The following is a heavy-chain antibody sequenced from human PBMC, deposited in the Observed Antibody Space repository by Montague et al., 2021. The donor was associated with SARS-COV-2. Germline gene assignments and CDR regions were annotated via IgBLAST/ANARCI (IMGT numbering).Heavy chain of an antibody. Sequence: SETLSLTCTVSGGSISSYYWSWIRQPPGKGLEWIGYIYYNGSTNYNPSLKSPVTISVDTPKNQFSLKLSSVTAADTAVYYCARGDVEMATIKSGGPFYHFDYWGQGTLVTVSS. V-gene: IGHV4-59*13. CDR3: ARGDVEMATIKSGGPFYHFDY. D-gene: IGHD5-24*01. CDR2: IYYNGST. CDR1: GGSISSYY. J-gene: IGHJ4*02.